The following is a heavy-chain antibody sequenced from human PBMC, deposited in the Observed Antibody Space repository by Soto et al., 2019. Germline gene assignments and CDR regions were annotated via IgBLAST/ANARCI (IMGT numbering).Heavy chain of an antibody. V-gene: IGHV4-39*07. J-gene: IGHJ6*03. D-gene: IGHD3-10*01. Sequence: PSETLSLTCTVSGGPISSSSYYWGWIRQPPGKGLEWIGSIYYSGSTYYNPSLKSRVTISVDTSKSQFSLKLTSVAAADTAVYYCARVSRPVTTLRGIKNYYYYYYMDVWGKGTTVTVSS. CDR1: GGPISSSSYY. CDR3: ARVSRPVTTLRGIKNYYYYYYMDV. CDR2: IYYSGST.